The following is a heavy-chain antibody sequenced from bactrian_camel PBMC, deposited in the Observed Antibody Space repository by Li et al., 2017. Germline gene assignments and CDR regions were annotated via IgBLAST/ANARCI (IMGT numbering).Heavy chain of an antibody. CDR1: GFTFSTYD. Sequence: VESGGGLVQPGGSLRLSCAASGFTFSTYDMSWVRQASGKEREGVASLDIDNSTQYTDSVKGRFTISRDNAKNTLYLQMNSLKPEDSCMYYCAARDTGLCEIMSAYNYWGQGTQVTVS. J-gene: IGHJ4*01. D-gene: IGHD5*01. V-gene: IGHV3S10*01. CDR3: AARDTGLCEIMSAYNY. CDR2: LDIDNST.